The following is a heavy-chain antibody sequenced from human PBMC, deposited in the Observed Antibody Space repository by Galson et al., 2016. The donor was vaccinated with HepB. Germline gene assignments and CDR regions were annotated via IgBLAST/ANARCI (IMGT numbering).Heavy chain of an antibody. V-gene: IGHV3-7*02. D-gene: IGHD3-10*01. Sequence: SLRLSCAASGFTFSSYWMTWVRQAPGKGLERVANIKQDGSEEYYVDSVKGRFTISRDNAENSLYLQMNSLRPEDTAVYYCATAVRGSHFDYWGQGTLVTVSS. CDR3: ATAVRGSHFDY. CDR1: GFTFSSYW. CDR2: IKQDGSEE. J-gene: IGHJ4*02.